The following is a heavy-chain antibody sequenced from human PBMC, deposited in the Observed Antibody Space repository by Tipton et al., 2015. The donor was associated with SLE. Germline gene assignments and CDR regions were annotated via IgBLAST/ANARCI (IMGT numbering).Heavy chain of an antibody. CDR2: IYTGGNT. CDR3: VVCSPSSCSYFDY. J-gene: IGHJ4*02. V-gene: IGHV4-4*07. CDR1: GGSISRYY. Sequence: TLSLTCTVSGGSISRYYWGWIRQPAGKGLEWIGRIYTGGNTKYNPSLESRVTLSVDASKDQFSLRLTSVTAADPAVYYCVVCSPSSCSYFDYGGQGRLVTVSS. D-gene: IGHD2-2*01.